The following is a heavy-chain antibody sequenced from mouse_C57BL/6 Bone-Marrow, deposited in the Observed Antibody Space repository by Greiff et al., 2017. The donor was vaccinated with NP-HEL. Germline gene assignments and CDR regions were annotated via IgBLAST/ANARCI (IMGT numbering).Heavy chain of an antibody. V-gene: IGHV1-64*01. D-gene: IGHD2-3*01. CDR3: ARWLLRAMDY. CDR2: IHPNSGST. J-gene: IGHJ4*01. Sequence: QVQLQQPGAELVKPGASVKLSCKASGYTFTSYWMHWVKQRPGQGLEWIGMIHPNSGSTNYNEKFKGKATLTADKSSSTAYMQFSSLTSEDSAIYYCARWLLRAMDYWGQGTSVTVSS. CDR1: GYTFTSYW.